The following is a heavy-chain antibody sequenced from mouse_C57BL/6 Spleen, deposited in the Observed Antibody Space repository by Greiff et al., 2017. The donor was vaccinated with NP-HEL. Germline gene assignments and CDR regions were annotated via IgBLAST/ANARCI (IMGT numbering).Heavy chain of an antibody. Sequence: EVKLMESGAELVRPGASVKLSCTASGFNIKDDYMHWVKQRPEQGLEWIGWIDPENGDTEYASKFQGKATITADTSSNTAYLQLSSLTSEDTAVYYCTPTTVAYAMDYWGQGTSVTVSS. CDR2: IDPENGDT. CDR1: GFNIKDDY. D-gene: IGHD1-1*01. V-gene: IGHV14-4*01. CDR3: TPTTVAYAMDY. J-gene: IGHJ4*01.